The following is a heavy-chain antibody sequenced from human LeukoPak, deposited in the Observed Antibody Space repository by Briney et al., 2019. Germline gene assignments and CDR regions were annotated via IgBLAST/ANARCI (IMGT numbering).Heavy chain of an antibody. CDR3: ARMYYYDSSAYFDY. Sequence: ASVKVSCKASGGTFSSYAISWVRQAPGQGLEWMGGIIPIFGTANYAQKFQGRVTITTDESTSTAYMELSSLRSEDTAVYYCARMYYYDSSAYFDYWGQGTLVTASS. V-gene: IGHV1-69*05. D-gene: IGHD3-22*01. J-gene: IGHJ4*02. CDR2: IIPIFGTA. CDR1: GGTFSSYA.